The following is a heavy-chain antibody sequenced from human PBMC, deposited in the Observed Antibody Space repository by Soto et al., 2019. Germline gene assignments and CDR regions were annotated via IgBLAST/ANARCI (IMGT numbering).Heavy chain of an antibody. V-gene: IGHV4-4*07. D-gene: IGHD2-8*02. CDR2: FSLSGTT. CDR3: ARGMTPPGAPAWYYFDS. J-gene: IGHJ4*02. CDR1: GASITSSSY. Sequence: QVQLQESGPGLMKPSETLSLTCTVSGASITSSSYWSWIRQPAGKGLEWIGRFSLSGTTNYNPSLRGRVTMAADVSKNQFSLRLTPVTAADTALYYCARGMTPPGAPAWYYFDSWGQGTLVTVSS.